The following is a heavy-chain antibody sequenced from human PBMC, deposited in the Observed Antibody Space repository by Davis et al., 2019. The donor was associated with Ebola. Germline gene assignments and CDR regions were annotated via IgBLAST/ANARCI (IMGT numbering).Heavy chain of an antibody. CDR1: GGSISSYY. Sequence: SETLSLTCTVSGGSISSYYWSWIRQPPGKGLEWIGYIYYSGSTNYNPSLKSRVTISVDTSKNQFSLKLSSVTAADTAVYYCARVMEITMVQGVTNWYDPWGQGTLVTVSS. CDR3: ARVMEITMVQGVTNWYDP. D-gene: IGHD3-10*01. CDR2: IYYSGST. J-gene: IGHJ5*02. V-gene: IGHV4-59*01.